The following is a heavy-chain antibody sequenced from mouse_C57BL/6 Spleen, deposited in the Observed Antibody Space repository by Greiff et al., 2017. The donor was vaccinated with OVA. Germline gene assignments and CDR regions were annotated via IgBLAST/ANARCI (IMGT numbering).Heavy chain of an antibody. CDR1: GYAFTNYL. J-gene: IGHJ4*01. V-gene: IGHV1-54*01. CDR2: INPGCGGT. Sequence: VQLQQSGAELVRPGTSVKVSCTASGYAFTNYLIEWVMPRPGPGLEWIGVINPGCGGTYYNEKFKGKATLTADKAASTAYMQRSSLTSEDSAVYVGEGPMDYWGQGTSVTVSS. CDR3: EGPMDY.